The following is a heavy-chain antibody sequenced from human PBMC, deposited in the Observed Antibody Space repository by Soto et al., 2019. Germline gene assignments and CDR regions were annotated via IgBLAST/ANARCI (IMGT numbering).Heavy chain of an antibody. D-gene: IGHD3-9*01. CDR1: GFTFSSYA. CDR2: ISGSGGST. Sequence: PSETLRLSCAASGFTFSSYAMSWVRQAPGKGLEWVSAISGSGGSTYYADSVKGRFTISRDNSKNTLYLQMNSLRAEDTAVYYCAKEASYYDILTGYDYRGQGTLVTVSS. J-gene: IGHJ4*02. V-gene: IGHV3-23*01. CDR3: AKEASYYDILTGYDY.